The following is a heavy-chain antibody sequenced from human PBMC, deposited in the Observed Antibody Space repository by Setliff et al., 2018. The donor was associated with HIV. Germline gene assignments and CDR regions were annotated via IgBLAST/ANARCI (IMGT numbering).Heavy chain of an antibody. V-gene: IGHV1-18*04. D-gene: IGHD3-10*01. CDR1: GYTFTKYG. J-gene: IGHJ6*03. CDR3: AREGLWFGDRGYFMDV. CDR2: IGADNGNT. Sequence: GASVKVSCKASGYTFTKYGIVWVRQAPGQGLEWMGWIGADNGNTNYAQKFQGRVTMTTDTSTSTVYMELGSLISDDTVVYYCAREGLWFGDRGYFMDVWGKGTAVTVSS.